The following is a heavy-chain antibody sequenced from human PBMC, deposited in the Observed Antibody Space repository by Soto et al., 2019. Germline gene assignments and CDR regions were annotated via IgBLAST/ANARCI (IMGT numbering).Heavy chain of an antibody. Sequence: QVQLVESGGGVVQPGRSLRLSCAASGFTFSTHAMHWVRQAPGKGLECVAIVSFDGSNKYYADSVKGRFTISRDNSKNTLSLQMSGIPPENTAFYYCARDQTGITTAGGGRVDHWGQGTRVTVPS. D-gene: IGHD6-13*01. CDR2: VSFDGSNK. J-gene: IGHJ4*02. V-gene: IGHV3-30-3*01. CDR1: GFTFSTHA. CDR3: ARDQTGITTAGGGRVDH.